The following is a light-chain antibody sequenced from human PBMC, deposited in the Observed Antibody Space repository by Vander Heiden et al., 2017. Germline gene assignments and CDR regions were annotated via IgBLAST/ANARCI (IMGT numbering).Light chain of an antibody. Sequence: QSALTQPASASGSPGQSITISCTGTNSDIGAYNYVSWYQQYPGKAPKLMIYDVSNRPSGVSNRFSGSKSGNTASLTISGLQAEDEADYYCCSYTTITTGVFGTGTKVTVL. CDR3: CSYTTITTGV. CDR2: DVS. CDR1: NSDIGAYNY. J-gene: IGLJ1*01. V-gene: IGLV2-14*01.